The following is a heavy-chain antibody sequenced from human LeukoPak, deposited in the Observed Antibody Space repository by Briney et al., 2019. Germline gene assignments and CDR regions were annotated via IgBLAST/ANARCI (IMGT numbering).Heavy chain of an antibody. J-gene: IGHJ6*03. D-gene: IGHD6-19*01. CDR2: IKQDGSEK. Sequence: GGSLRLSCAASGFTFSSYWMSWVRQAPGKGLEWVANIKQDGSEKYYVDSVKGRFTISRDNAKNSLYLQMNSLRAEDTAVYYCARIPGYSSGWYYYYYYYMDVWGKGTTVTVSS. CDR3: ARIPGYSSGWYYYYYYYMDV. CDR1: GFTFSSYW. V-gene: IGHV3-7*01.